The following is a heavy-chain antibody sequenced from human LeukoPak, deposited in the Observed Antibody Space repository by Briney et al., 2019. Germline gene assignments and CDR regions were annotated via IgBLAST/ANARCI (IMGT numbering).Heavy chain of an antibody. CDR1: GGSISSGGYS. CDR3: ARGRYCSGGSCYSADPLDY. D-gene: IGHD2-15*01. CDR2: IYHSGST. J-gene: IGHJ4*02. V-gene: IGHV4-30-2*01. Sequence: PSQTLSLTCAVSGGSISSGGYSWSWIRQPPGKGLEWIGYIYHSGSTYYNPSLKSRVTISVDRSKNQFSLKLSSVTAADTAVYYCARGRYCSGGSCYSADPLDYWGQGTLVTVSP.